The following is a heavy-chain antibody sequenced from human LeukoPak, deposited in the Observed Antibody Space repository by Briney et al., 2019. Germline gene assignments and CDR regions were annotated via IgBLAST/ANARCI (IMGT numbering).Heavy chain of an antibody. J-gene: IGHJ5*02. V-gene: IGHV4-59*08. CDR3: ARGFTGTTGNWFDP. CDR2: IYYSGST. CDR1: GGSISSYY. D-gene: IGHD1-7*01. Sequence: SETLSLTCTVSGGSISSYYWSWIRQPPGKGLEWIGYIYYSGSTNYNPSLKSRVTTSVDTSKNQFSLKLSSVTAADTAVYYCARGFTGTTGNWFDPWGQGTLVTVSS.